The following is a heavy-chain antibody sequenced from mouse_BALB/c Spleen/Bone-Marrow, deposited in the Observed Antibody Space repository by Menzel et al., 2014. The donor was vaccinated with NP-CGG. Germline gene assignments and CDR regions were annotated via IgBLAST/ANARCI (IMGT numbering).Heavy chain of an antibody. V-gene: IGHV5-17*02. J-gene: IGHJ4*01. CDR3: ARKGAMITHYYAMDY. CDR2: ISNGSNTI. Sequence: EVQGVESGGGLVQPGGSWKLSCAASGFTLSSFGMHWVRQAPEKGLEWVAYISNGSNTIYYADTVKGRFTISRDNPKNTLFLQMTSLRSEDTAMYYCARKGAMITHYYAMDYWGQGTSVTVSS. CDR1: GFTLSSFG. D-gene: IGHD2-4*01.